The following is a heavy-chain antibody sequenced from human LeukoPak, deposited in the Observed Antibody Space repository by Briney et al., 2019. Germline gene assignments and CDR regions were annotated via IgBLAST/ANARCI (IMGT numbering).Heavy chain of an antibody. J-gene: IGHJ4*02. D-gene: IGHD3-9*01. Sequence: PSETLSLTCAVYGGSFSGYYWSWIRQPPGKGLEWIGEINHSGSTNYNPSLKSRVTISVDTSKNQFSLKLSSVTAADTAVYYCARRRYYDILTGRSRHLAPFDYWGQGTLVTVSS. CDR2: INHSGST. CDR3: ARRRYYDILTGRSRHLAPFDY. CDR1: GGSFSGYY. V-gene: IGHV4-34*01.